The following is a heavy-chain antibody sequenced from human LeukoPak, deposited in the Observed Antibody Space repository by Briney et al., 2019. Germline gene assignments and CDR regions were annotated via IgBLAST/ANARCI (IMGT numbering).Heavy chain of an antibody. J-gene: IGHJ5*02. Sequence: GGSLRLSCAASGFTFSSYAMSWVRQAPGKGLEWVSAISGSGGSTYYADSVKGRFTISRDNSKNTLYLQMNSLRAEDTAVYYCAKDLLSDCSGGSCTWGQGTLVTVSS. V-gene: IGHV3-23*01. CDR1: GFTFSSYA. D-gene: IGHD2-15*01. CDR3: AKDLLSDCSGGSCT. CDR2: ISGSGGST.